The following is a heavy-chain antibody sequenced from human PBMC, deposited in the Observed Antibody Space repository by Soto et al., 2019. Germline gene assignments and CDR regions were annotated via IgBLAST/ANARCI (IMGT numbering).Heavy chain of an antibody. Sequence: ASVKVSCKASGYTFSSYTVHWVRQAPGQSLEWMGFIKPDNGNIHFSQKFQGRVTTTSDTSASTAYLELTRLTSEDTAVYYCVREPRNEVYFDYWGQGTLVTVSS. CDR1: GYTFSSYT. CDR3: VREPRNEVYFDY. D-gene: IGHD1-1*01. V-gene: IGHV1-3*01. CDR2: IKPDNGNI. J-gene: IGHJ4*02.